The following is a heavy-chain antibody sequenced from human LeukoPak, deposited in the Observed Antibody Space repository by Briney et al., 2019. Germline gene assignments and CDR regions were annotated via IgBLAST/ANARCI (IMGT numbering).Heavy chain of an antibody. V-gene: IGHV6-1*01. CDR2: TYYRSKWYN. CDR3: AKAGHYFYDSSGPRWGYYYYGMDV. CDR1: GDSVSSNSAA. Sequence: SQTLSLTCAISGDSVSSNSAAWNWIRQSPSRGLEWLGRTYYRSKWYNDYAVSVKSRITINPDTSKNQFSLQLNSVTPEDTAVYYCAKAGHYFYDSSGPRWGYYYYGMDVWGQGTTVTVSS. J-gene: IGHJ6*02. D-gene: IGHD3-22*01.